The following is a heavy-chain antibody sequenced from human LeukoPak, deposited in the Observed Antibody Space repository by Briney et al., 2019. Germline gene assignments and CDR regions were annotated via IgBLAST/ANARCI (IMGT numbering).Heavy chain of an antibody. J-gene: IGHJ3*02. CDR3: ARRSRNGLDAFDI. D-gene: IGHD2-8*01. Sequence: ASVKVSCKASAYTFTGYYLHWVRQAPGQGPEWMGWIDPNNGDTEYAQEFQGRVTMTRVRSISTAYMELSRLTSDDTAVYYCARRSRNGLDAFDIWGQGTMVTVSS. CDR1: AYTFTGYY. V-gene: IGHV1-2*02. CDR2: IDPNNGDT.